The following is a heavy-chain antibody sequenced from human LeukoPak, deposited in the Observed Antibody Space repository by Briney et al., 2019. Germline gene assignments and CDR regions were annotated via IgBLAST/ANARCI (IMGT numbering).Heavy chain of an antibody. CDR2: IKQDGSKE. CDR1: GFPLSSYW. D-gene: IGHD5-24*01. CDR3: TRVGYIDEGIDY. J-gene: IGHJ4*02. V-gene: IGHV3-7*04. Sequence: GGSLRLSCVASGFPLSSYWMTGVRQAPGKGLEWVANIKQDGSKESYADSVKGRFTISRDNAKNSLYLQMNSLRAEDADIYYCTRVGYIDEGIDYWGQGTLVTVSS.